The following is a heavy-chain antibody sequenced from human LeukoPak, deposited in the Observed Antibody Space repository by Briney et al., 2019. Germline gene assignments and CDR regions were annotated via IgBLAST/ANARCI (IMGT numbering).Heavy chain of an antibody. J-gene: IGHJ4*02. CDR1: GFPFDDYG. V-gene: IGHV3-20*04. Sequence: GGSLRLSCAASGFPFDDYGMTWVRQAPGKGLEWVSGINWNGGSTGYADSVKGRFTISRDNAKNSLYLQMNSLRAEDTALYYCASAGLTYGSGSYFVYWGQGTLVTVSS. CDR2: INWNGGST. D-gene: IGHD3-10*01. CDR3: ASAGLTYGSGSYFVY.